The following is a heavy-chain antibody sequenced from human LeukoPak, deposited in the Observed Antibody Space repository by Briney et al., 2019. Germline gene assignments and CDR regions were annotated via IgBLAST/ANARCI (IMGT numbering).Heavy chain of an antibody. D-gene: IGHD2-2*02. CDR1: GGSFSGYY. CDR3: ARGRYCTSTSCYTVWSVNYYYYMDV. V-gene: IGHV4-34*01. J-gene: IGHJ6*03. Sequence: SKTLSLTCAVYGGSFSGYYWSWIRQPPGKGLEWIGEINHSGSTNYNPSLKSRVTISVDTSRNQFSLKLSSVTAADTAVYHCARGRYCTSTSCYTVWSVNYYYYMDVWGKGTTVTVSS. CDR2: INHSGST.